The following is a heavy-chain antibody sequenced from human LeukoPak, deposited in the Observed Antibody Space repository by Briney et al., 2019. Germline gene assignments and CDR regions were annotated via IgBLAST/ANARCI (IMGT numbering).Heavy chain of an antibody. J-gene: IGHJ4*02. CDR1: GGSISSYY. Sequence: PSETLSLTCTVSGGSISSYYWSWIRLPPGKGLEWIGYVYYSGSTKYNPSLRSRVTISVDTSKNQFSLKLSSVTAADTAVYYCASRGVVRGVSYYFDYWGQGTLVTVSS. D-gene: IGHD3-10*01. V-gene: IGHV4-59*01. CDR3: ASRGVVRGVSYYFDY. CDR2: VYYSGST.